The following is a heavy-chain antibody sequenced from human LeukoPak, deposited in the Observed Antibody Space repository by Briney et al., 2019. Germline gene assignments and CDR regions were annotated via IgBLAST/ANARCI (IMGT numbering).Heavy chain of an antibody. V-gene: IGHV4-31*03. CDR3: AKGYGRVDWFDP. CDR2: IYYSGST. Sequence: PSETLSLTCTVSGGSISSGGYYWSWIRQHPGKGLEWIGYIYYSGSTYYNPSLKSRVTISVDTSKNQFSLKLSSVTAADTAVYYCAKGYGRVDWFDPWGQGTLVTVSS. CDR1: GGSISSGGYY. J-gene: IGHJ5*02. D-gene: IGHD5-18*01.